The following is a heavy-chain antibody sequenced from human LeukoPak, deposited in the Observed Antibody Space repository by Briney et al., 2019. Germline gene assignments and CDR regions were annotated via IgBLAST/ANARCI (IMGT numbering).Heavy chain of an antibody. J-gene: IGHJ5*02. V-gene: IGHV4-59*01. CDR1: GGSMNSYY. Sequence: SETLSLTCTVSGGSMNSYYWSWIRQPPWKGLEWIGYIYYSGSTNYNPSLKSRVTMSIDTTKNQFFLKLNSVTAADTAVYYCARVDYAGQLGFDPWGQGTLVTVSS. CDR2: IYYSGST. CDR3: ARVDYAGQLGFDP. D-gene: IGHD4/OR15-4a*01.